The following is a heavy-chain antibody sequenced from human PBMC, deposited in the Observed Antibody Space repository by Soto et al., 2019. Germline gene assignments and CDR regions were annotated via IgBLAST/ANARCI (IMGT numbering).Heavy chain of an antibody. D-gene: IGHD6-6*01. Sequence: ASVKVSCKASGYTFTSYGISWVRQAPGQGLEWMGWISAYNGNTNYAQKLQGRVTMTTDTSTSTAYMELRSLSSDDTAVYYCARDFIAARRAGRYYGMDVWGQGTTVTVSS. V-gene: IGHV1-18*01. CDR2: ISAYNGNT. CDR3: ARDFIAARRAGRYYGMDV. CDR1: GYTFTSYG. J-gene: IGHJ6*02.